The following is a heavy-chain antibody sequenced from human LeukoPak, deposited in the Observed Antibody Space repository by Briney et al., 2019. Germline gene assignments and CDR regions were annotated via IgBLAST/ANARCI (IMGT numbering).Heavy chain of an antibody. CDR1: GYTFTSYY. D-gene: IGHD5-18*01. Sequence: ASVKVPCKTSGYTFTSYYIYWVRQAPGQGLESMGIINPSGGITTYSQKFHGRVTMTRDTSTRTVYMELNNLTSGDTAIYYCAKAEGYGARDYWGQGTLVTVSS. CDR3: AKAEGYGARDY. J-gene: IGHJ4*02. V-gene: IGHV1-46*01. CDR2: INPSGGIT.